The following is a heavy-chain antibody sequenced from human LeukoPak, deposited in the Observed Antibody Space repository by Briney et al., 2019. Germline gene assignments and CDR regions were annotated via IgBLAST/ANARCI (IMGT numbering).Heavy chain of an antibody. V-gene: IGHV1-69*13. CDR3: ARVMGGSGSRFDY. CDR1: GGTFSSYA. D-gene: IGHD3-10*01. Sequence: VASVKVSCKASGGTFSSYAISWVRQAPGQGLEWMGGIIPIFGTANYAQKFQGRVTITADESTSTAYMELSSLRSEDTAVYYCARVMGGSGSRFDYWGQGTLVTVSS. CDR2: IIPIFGTA. J-gene: IGHJ4*02.